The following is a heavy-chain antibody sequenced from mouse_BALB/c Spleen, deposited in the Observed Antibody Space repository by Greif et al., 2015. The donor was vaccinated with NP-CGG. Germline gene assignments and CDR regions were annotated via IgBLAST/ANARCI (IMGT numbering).Heavy chain of an antibody. CDR3: ARSPITTVVAYYYAMDY. CDR1: GYTFTSYW. Sequence: VKLLESGAELVKPGASVKLSCKASGYTFTSYWMHWVKQRPGQGLEWIGEINPSNGRTNYNEEFKSKATLTVDKSSSTAYMQLSSLTSEDSAVYYCARSPITTVVAYYYAMDYWGQGTSVTVSS. CDR2: INPSNGRT. V-gene: IGHV1S81*02. D-gene: IGHD1-1*01. J-gene: IGHJ4*01.